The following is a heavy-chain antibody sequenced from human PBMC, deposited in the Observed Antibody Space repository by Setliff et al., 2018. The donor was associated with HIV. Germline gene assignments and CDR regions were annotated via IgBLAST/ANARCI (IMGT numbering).Heavy chain of an antibody. J-gene: IGHJ6*03. CDR2: FYYTGST. CDR3: AGDSAHGKTANLHYLDV. D-gene: IGHD2-15*01. CDR1: GGSISSRGDY. V-gene: IGHV4-31*02. Sequence: SETLSLTCTVSGGSISSRGDYWSWVRQHPGKGLGWIGYFYYTGSTYSNPSLQSRVRISVDTSKNQFSLRLNSVTAADPAVYYCAGDSAHGKTANLHYLDVWGKGTTVTVSS.